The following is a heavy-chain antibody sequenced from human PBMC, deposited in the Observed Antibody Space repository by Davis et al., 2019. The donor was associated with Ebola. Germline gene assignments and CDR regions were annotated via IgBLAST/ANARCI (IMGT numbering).Heavy chain of an antibody. D-gene: IGHD2-8*01. J-gene: IGHJ4*02. V-gene: IGHV4-39*07. Sequence: SETLSLSCTVSGDSINSNSYYWGWIRPPPGKGLVWTGEINHSASTNYNPSLKSRVTRSVDTSKNQFSLKLNSVTPADTAVYYCARTAVTNSFYFDYWGQGTLVTVSS. CDR1: GDSINSNSYY. CDR2: INHSAST. CDR3: ARTAVTNSFYFDY.